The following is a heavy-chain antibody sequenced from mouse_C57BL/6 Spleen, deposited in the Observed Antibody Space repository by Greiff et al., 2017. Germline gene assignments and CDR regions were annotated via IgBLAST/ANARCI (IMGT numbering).Heavy chain of an antibody. D-gene: IGHD3-2*02. J-gene: IGHJ4*01. CDR3: ARSAQATLDYYARDY. CDR2: IYPRSGNT. V-gene: IGHV1-81*01. CDR1: GYTFTSYG. Sequence: VQLQQSGAELSRPGASVKLSCKASGYTFTSYGISWVKQRTGQGLEWIGAIYPRSGNTYYNEKFKGKATLTADKSSSTAYMELRSLTSEDSAVYFCARSAQATLDYYARDYWGQGTSVTVSA.